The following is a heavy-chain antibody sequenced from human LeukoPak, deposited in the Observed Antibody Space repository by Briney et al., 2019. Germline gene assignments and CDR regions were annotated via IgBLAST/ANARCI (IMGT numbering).Heavy chain of an antibody. J-gene: IGHJ3*02. CDR3: AKDLLLWGSYPDAFDI. CDR1: GFTFSNAW. CDR2: ISYDGSNK. Sequence: PGGSLRLSCAASGFTFSNAWMSWVRQAPGKGLEWVAVISYDGSNKYYADSVKGRFTISRDNSKNTLYLQMNSLRAEDTAVYYCAKDLLLWGSYPDAFDIWGQGTMVTVSS. V-gene: IGHV3-30*18. D-gene: IGHD1-26*01.